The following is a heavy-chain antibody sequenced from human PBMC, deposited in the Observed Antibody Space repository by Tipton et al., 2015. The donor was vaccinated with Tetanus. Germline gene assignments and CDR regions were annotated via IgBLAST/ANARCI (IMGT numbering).Heavy chain of an antibody. Sequence: TLSLTCGVYGGSFSGYYYNWIRQPPGKGLEWIGENDYSGSPNYNPSLKSRVTISEDRSKNQFSLKLTSVTAADTAVYYCARGKLAASMRAYDVWGQGTLVTVSS. CDR3: ARGKLAASMRAYDV. V-gene: IGHV4-34*01. CDR2: NDYSGSP. D-gene: IGHD2-15*01. CDR1: GGSFSGYY. J-gene: IGHJ3*01.